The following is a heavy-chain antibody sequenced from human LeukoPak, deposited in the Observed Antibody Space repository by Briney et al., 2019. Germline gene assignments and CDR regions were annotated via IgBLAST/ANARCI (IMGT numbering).Heavy chain of an antibody. V-gene: IGHV3-7*01. Sequence: GGSLRLSCAASGFTFSTYRMTWVRQAPGKGLEWVANINQDGNEKYYVDSVKGRFTISRDNSKNTLYLQMNSLRAEDTAVYYCAKCLSGWYRYYYGMDVWGQGTTVTVSS. CDR1: GFTFSTYR. CDR3: AKCLSGWYRYYYGMDV. CDR2: INQDGNEK. D-gene: IGHD6-19*01. J-gene: IGHJ6*02.